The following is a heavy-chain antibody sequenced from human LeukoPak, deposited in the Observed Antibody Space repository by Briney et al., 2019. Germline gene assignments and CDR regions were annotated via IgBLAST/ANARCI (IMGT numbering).Heavy chain of an antibody. V-gene: IGHV3-7*01. CDR3: ARFGYSGWNLEY. D-gene: IGHD5-12*01. CDR2: INQGGSVK. Sequence: GGSLRLSCAASGFSFRDFWTTWVRQAPGKGLEWVANINQGGSVKYYVDSVKGRFTISRDDAKSSQYVQMNSLRDEDTAVYYCARFGYSGWNLEYWGQGTLVTVSS. J-gene: IGHJ4*02. CDR1: GFSFRDFW.